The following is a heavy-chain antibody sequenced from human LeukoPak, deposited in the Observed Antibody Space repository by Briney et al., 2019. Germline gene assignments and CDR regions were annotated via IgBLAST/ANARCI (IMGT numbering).Heavy chain of an antibody. CDR1: GGSISGKY. D-gene: IGHD1-1*01. J-gene: IGHJ6*03. CDR2: VDHTGST. Sequence: PSETLSLTCSVSGGSISGKYWTWIRQPPGKGLEWIGYVDHTGSTNFNPSLNGRVSISRDTTKNLFSLRLRSVTAADTAVYFCARGRVSSSTWYSTYYYYFYMDVWGKGTTVTVSS. CDR3: ARGRVSSSTWYSTYYYYFYMDV. V-gene: IGHV4-59*01.